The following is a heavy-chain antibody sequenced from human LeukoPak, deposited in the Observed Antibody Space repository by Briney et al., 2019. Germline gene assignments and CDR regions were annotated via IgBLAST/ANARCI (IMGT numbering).Heavy chain of an antibody. D-gene: IGHD5-12*01. Sequence: GGSLRLSCAASGFTFSYYWMTWVRQAPGKGLAWVANIKQDGSEKYYVDSVEGRFTISRDNAKNSLYLQMNSLRAEDTAVYYCVRDVGYGDYWGQGTLVSVSS. V-gene: IGHV3-7*01. CDR3: VRDVGYGDY. J-gene: IGHJ4*02. CDR1: GFTFSYYW. CDR2: IKQDGSEK.